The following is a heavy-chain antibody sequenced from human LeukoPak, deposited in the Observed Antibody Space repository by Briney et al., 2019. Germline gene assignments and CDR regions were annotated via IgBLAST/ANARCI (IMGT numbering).Heavy chain of an antibody. CDR3: AQRAYCSGATCYHHFDF. Sequence: PGGSLRLSCAASGFSFSNYAMSWVRQAPGKGLEWVSSIITNGGRTYYADSVKGRFTISRDNSGNKLYLQMNSLRAEDTALYYCAQRAYCSGATCYHHFDFWGQGTQVTVSS. CDR1: GFSFSNYA. J-gene: IGHJ4*02. CDR2: IITNGGRT. D-gene: IGHD2-15*01. V-gene: IGHV3-23*01.